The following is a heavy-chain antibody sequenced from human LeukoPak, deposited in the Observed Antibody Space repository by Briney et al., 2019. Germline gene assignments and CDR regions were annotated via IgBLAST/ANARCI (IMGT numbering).Heavy chain of an antibody. V-gene: IGHV1-18*04. J-gene: IGHJ4*02. CDR2: ISAYNGNT. CDR1: GYTFTSYG. CDR3: ARDGGSGWSRRLFDY. D-gene: IGHD6-19*01. Sequence: GSVKVSCKASGYTFTSYGISWVRQAPGQGLEWMGWISAYNGNTNYAQKLQGRVTMTTDTSTSTAYMELRSLRSDDTAVYYCARDGGSGWSRRLFDYWGQGTLVTVSS.